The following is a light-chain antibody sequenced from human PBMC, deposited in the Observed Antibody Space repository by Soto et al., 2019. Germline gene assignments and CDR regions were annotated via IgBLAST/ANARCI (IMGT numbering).Light chain of an antibody. CDR2: QTS. V-gene: IGKV3-11*01. Sequence: EIVLTQSPATLSSFQGDRVTLSCRASQYINTRLAWYQHRPGQAPRLLIYQTSIRAAGIPARFSASGTGTDFTLTISDVHPEDFAVYYCHQRQSWPRTLGQGTKVDIK. CDR1: QYINTR. CDR3: HQRQSWPRT. J-gene: IGKJ1*01.